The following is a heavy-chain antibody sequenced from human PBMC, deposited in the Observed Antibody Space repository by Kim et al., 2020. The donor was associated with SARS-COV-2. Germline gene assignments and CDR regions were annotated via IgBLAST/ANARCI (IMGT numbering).Heavy chain of an antibody. CDR2: INPSGGST. CDR3: ASPLRDDSSGYYNYYYYGMDV. J-gene: IGHJ6*02. Sequence: ASVKVSCKASGYTFTSYYMHWVRQAPGQGLEWMGIINPSGGSTSYAQKFQGRVTMTRDTSTSTVYMELSSLRSEDTAVYYCASPLRDDSSGYYNYYYYGMDVWGQGTTVTVSS. V-gene: IGHV1-46*01. CDR1: GYTFTSYY. D-gene: IGHD3-22*01.